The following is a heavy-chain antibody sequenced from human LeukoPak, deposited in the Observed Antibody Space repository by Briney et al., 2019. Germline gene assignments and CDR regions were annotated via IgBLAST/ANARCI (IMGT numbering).Heavy chain of an antibody. CDR2: ISGGGGDT. V-gene: IGHV3-23*01. Sequence: GGSLRLSCAASGSTFSSYVMSWVRQAPGKGLEWVAGISGGGGDTYYADSVRGRFTISRDNSKNTLYLQMNSLRAEDTAVYYCAKDLGDSSSYYFDYWGQGTLVTVSS. CDR3: AKDLGDSSSYYFDY. J-gene: IGHJ4*02. CDR1: GSTFSSYV. D-gene: IGHD6-6*01.